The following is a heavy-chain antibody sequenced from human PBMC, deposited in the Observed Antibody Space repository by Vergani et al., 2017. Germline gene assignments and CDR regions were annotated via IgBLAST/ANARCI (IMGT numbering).Heavy chain of an antibody. D-gene: IGHD6-13*01. J-gene: IGHJ3*02. Sequence: QVQLVESGGGVVQPGRSLRLSCAASGLTFSSYGMHWVRQAPGKGLEWVAVISYDGSNKYYADSVKGRFTISRDNSKNTLYLQMNSLRAEDTAVYYCAKDLRYSSSSKADAFDIWGQGTMVTVSS. V-gene: IGHV3-30*18. CDR2: ISYDGSNK. CDR3: AKDLRYSSSSKADAFDI. CDR1: GLTFSSYG.